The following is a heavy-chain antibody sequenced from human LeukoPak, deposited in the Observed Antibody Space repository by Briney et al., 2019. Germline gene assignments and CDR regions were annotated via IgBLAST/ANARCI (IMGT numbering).Heavy chain of an antibody. CDR3: ARASEMTTINFDS. V-gene: IGHV1-2*02. J-gene: IGHJ4*02. Sequence: ASVKVSCKTSGYSFTDYYIHWVRQAPGQGLEWMGWINPNNRGTNYAQKFQDRVTMTRDTSTSTAYMELNRLRSDDTAVYYCARASEMTTINFDSWGQGTLVTVSS. CDR2: INPNNRGT. D-gene: IGHD5-24*01. CDR1: GYSFTDYY.